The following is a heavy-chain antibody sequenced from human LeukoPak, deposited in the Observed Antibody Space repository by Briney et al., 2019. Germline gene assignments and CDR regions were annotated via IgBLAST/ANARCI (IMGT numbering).Heavy chain of an antibody. Sequence: ASVTVSCKASGYTFTSYYMHWVRQAPGQGLEWMGWINPNSGGTNYAQKLQDRVTMTGDTSISTAYMELRSLTSDDAAVYYCGLVASGNWWFDPWGQGTLVTVSS. J-gene: IGHJ5*02. CDR2: INPNSGGT. CDR1: GYTFTSYY. D-gene: IGHD2-8*02. V-gene: IGHV1-2*02. CDR3: GLVASGNWWFDP.